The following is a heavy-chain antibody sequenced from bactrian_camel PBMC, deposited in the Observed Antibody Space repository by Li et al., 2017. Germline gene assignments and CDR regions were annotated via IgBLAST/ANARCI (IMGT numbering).Heavy chain of an antibody. CDR1: SYSSRTYF. CDR2: IDEDGST. Sequence: HVQLVESGGASVQVGGSLTLARATESYSSRTYFLAWFRQAPGKEREGVAFIDEDGSTSYADSVKGRFTISKDDAKNTLLLEMNRLRPEDTATYYCAADSCGGSWYYVEYWGQGTQVTVS. CDR3: AADSCGGSWYYVEY. D-gene: IGHD6*01. J-gene: IGHJ4*01. V-gene: IGHV3S53*01.